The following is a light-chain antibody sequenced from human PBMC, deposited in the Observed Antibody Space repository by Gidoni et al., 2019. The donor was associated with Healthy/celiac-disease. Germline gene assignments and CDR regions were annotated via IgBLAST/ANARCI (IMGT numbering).Light chain of an antibody. Sequence: EIVMTQSPATLSVSPGERATLSCRASQSVSSNLAWYQQKPGQAPRLLIYGASTRATGIPARFRGSGSGTEFTLTISSLQSEDFAVYYCQQYNNWPPDTFXQXTKLEIK. CDR1: QSVSSN. J-gene: IGKJ2*01. V-gene: IGKV3-15*01. CDR2: GAS. CDR3: QQYNNWPPDT.